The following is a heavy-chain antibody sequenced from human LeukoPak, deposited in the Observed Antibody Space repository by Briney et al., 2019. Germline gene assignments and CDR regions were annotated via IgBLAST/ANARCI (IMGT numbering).Heavy chain of an antibody. CDR3: ARNSGSYFVADY. J-gene: IGHJ4*02. CDR1: GGSISSSSYY. V-gene: IGHV4-39*07. D-gene: IGHD1-26*01. CDR2: IYYSGST. Sequence: SETLSLTCTVSGGSISSSSYYWGWIRQPPGKGLEWIGSIYYSGSTYYNPSLKSRVTISVDTSKNQFSLKLSSVTAADTAVYYCARNSGSYFVADYWGQGTLVTVSS.